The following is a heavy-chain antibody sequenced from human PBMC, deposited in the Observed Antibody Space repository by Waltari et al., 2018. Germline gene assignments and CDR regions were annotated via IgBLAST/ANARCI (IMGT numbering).Heavy chain of an antibody. V-gene: IGHV6-1*01. D-gene: IGHD2-15*01. J-gene: IGHJ4*02. Sequence: QVQLQQSGPELVKPSQTLSLTCTISGASFSGNGVAWNWIRQSPSRGLEWLGRTYYRSKWYNDYAVSVKSRITINPDTSKNQFSLQLNSVTPDDTALYYCARGRNSGFDYWGQGTLVTVSS. CDR3: ARGRNSGFDY. CDR2: TYYRSKWYN. CDR1: GASFSGNGVA.